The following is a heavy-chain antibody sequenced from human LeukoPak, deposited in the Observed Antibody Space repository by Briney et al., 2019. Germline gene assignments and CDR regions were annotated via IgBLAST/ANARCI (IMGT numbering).Heavy chain of an antibody. CDR2: INWNGGST. CDR3: ARVGDCSSTSCSTGAFDI. V-gene: IGHV3-20*04. CDR1: GFTFDDYG. D-gene: IGHD2-2*01. J-gene: IGHJ3*02. Sequence: GGSLRLSCAASGFTFDDYGMSWVRQAPGKGLEWVSGINWNGGSTGYADSVKGRFTISRDNAKNSLYLQMNSLRAEDTALYYCARVGDCSSTSCSTGAFDIWGQGTMATVSS.